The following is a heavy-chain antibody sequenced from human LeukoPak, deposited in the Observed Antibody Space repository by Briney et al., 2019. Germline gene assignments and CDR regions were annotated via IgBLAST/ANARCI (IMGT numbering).Heavy chain of an antibody. Sequence: ASVKVSCKASGYTFIGYYMRWVRQAPGQGLECMGWINPNSGGTNDAQKFQGRVTMTRDTSISTAYMELSRLRSEDTAVYYCASSYTAMVTAGYYYYGMDGWGQRATVTVSS. D-gene: IGHD5-18*01. V-gene: IGHV1-2*02. CDR1: GYTFIGYY. CDR2: INPNSGGT. CDR3: ASSYTAMVTAGYYYYGMDG. J-gene: IGHJ6*02.